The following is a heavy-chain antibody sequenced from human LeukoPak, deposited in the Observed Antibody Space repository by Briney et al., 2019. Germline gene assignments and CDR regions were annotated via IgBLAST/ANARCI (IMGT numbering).Heavy chain of an antibody. CDR1: GFIFDDQG. Sequence: PGGSLRLSCAASGFIFDDQGMSWVRQLPGKGLEWVSGINWNGGSTGYADSVKGRFTISRDNAKNSLYLQMNSLRAEDTALYYCAAGDRNGWYFDYWGQGTLVTVSS. D-gene: IGHD6-19*01. J-gene: IGHJ4*02. CDR2: INWNGGST. V-gene: IGHV3-20*04. CDR3: AAGDRNGWYFDY.